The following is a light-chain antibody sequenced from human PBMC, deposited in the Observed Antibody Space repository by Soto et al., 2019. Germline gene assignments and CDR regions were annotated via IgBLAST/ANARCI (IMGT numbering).Light chain of an antibody. CDR3: QQYGSSPLT. J-gene: IGKJ4*01. Sequence: ALTQSLVTLSLSTGERATLSCRASQSVSSSYLAWYQQKPGQAPRLLIYGASSRATGIPDRFSGSGSGTDFTLTISRLEPEDFAVYYCQQYGSSPLTFGRGTKVDIK. CDR1: QSVSSSY. CDR2: GAS. V-gene: IGKV3-20*01.